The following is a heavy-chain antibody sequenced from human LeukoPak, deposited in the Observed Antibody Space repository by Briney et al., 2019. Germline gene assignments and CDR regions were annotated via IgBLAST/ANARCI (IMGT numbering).Heavy chain of an antibody. Sequence: QPGGSLRLSCAASGFIFSSYSMNWVRQAPGKGLEWVSYISSSSSTIYYADAVKGRFTISRDNAKSSLNLQMNSLRAEDTAVYYCAKKLPANREFDYWGQGTLVAVSS. V-gene: IGHV3-48*01. CDR3: AKKLPANREFDY. J-gene: IGHJ4*02. CDR2: ISSSSSTI. D-gene: IGHD1-14*01. CDR1: GFIFSSYS.